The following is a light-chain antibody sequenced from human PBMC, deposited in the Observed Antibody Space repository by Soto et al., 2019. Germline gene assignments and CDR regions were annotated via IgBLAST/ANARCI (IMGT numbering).Light chain of an antibody. V-gene: IGKV1-6*01. J-gene: IGKJ1*01. Sequence: IQLTQSPSSLYASVGDRVTLTCRTSQDIRNDLGWYQQKPGKAPKVLIFAASRLPSGVPSRFSGSGCGTDFTLTISSLQPEDFATYYCLQDHDYPWTFGQGTKVDIK. CDR1: QDIRND. CDR2: AAS. CDR3: LQDHDYPWT.